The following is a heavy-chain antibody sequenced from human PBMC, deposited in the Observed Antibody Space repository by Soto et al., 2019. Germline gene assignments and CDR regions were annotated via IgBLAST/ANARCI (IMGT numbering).Heavy chain of an antibody. Sequence: QVQLVESGGGVVQPGRSLRLSCAASGFTFSSYGMHWVRQAPGKGLEWVAVISYDGTNNYYTESVKGRFTISRDNSKKKXLLQMNTLKAEETAVYFCAKGVCSGGSGDVSAFDIWGQGTMVNV. D-gene: IGHD2-15*01. J-gene: IGHJ3*02. V-gene: IGHV3-30*18. CDR1: GFTFSSYG. CDR2: ISYDGTNN. CDR3: AKGVCSGGSGDVSAFDI.